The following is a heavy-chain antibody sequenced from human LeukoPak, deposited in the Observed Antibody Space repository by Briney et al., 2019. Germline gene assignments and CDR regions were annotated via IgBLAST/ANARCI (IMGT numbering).Heavy chain of an antibody. Sequence: SETLSLTCAVSVGSFSGDYWSWIRQPPGKGLEWRWEINHSGSPNSNPSLKSRVTISVDTSKNQFSLKLSSVTAADTAVYYCASDGTGAGYYYDSSGYSSWGQGTLVTVSS. D-gene: IGHD3-22*01. CDR2: INHSGSP. V-gene: IGHV4-34*01. J-gene: IGHJ5*02. CDR1: VGSFSGDY. CDR3: ASDGTGAGYYYDSSGYSS.